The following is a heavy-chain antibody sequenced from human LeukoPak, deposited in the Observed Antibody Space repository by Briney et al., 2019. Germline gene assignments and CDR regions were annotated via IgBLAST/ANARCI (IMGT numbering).Heavy chain of an antibody. CDR2: INHSGST. V-gene: IGHV4-34*01. CDR3: ARRPVTMVRGVYRFDP. Sequence: SETLSLTCAVYGGSFSGYYRSWIRQPPGKGLEWIGEINHSGSTNYNPSLKSRVTISVDTSKNQFSLKLSSVTAADTAVYYCARRPVTMVRGVYRFDPWGQGTLVTVSS. CDR1: GGSFSGYY. J-gene: IGHJ5*02. D-gene: IGHD3-10*01.